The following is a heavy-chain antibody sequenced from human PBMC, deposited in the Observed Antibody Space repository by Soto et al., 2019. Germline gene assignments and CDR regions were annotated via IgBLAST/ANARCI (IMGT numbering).Heavy chain of an antibody. CDR3: ARVAIFVLDQRAPRKGRLNWFDP. D-gene: IGHD1-26*01. CDR1: GDSISSGQHY. V-gene: IGHV4-39*02. J-gene: IGHJ5*02. Sequence: SETLSLTCTVSGDSISSGQHYWGWVRQSPGTGLEWIGCIYYSGATYNNPSLRRRLTISSDMPKNQFFLTLRSVTAADTAVYYCARVAIFVLDQRAPRKGRLNWFDPWGPGTLVTVSS. CDR2: IYYSGAT.